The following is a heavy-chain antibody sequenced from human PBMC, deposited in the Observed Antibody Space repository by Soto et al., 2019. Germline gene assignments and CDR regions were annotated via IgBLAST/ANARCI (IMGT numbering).Heavy chain of an antibody. CDR2: VNPNLGKT. J-gene: IGHJ4*02. D-gene: IGHD2-2*02. V-gene: IGHV1-2*02. Sequence: VQLVQSGAEVKRPGASVRVSSKASGSTFTDTFIPWLRQAPGQRPEWMGWVNPNLGKTHHARKFQGRVPVTRDTAINTAYMELVGLESDDSAFYFCARAIPGTVLGFDYWGQGTVVTVSS. CDR3: ARAIPGTVLGFDY. CDR1: GSTFTDTF.